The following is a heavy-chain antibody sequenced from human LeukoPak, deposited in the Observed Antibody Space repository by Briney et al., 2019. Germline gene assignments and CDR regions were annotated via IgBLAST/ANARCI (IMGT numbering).Heavy chain of an antibody. V-gene: IGHV3-74*01. D-gene: IGHD3-16*01. J-gene: IGHJ4*02. Sequence: GGSLRLSCAGSGFTFSTYWMHWVRQAPGQGRVWVSRLSPDGSRTTYADSVKGRFTISRDNAKNTLYLQMSSLTVEDTAVYYCARDSVGGRTRFGNWGQGILVTVSS. CDR3: ARDSVGGRTRFGN. CDR2: LSPDGSRT. CDR1: GFTFSTYW.